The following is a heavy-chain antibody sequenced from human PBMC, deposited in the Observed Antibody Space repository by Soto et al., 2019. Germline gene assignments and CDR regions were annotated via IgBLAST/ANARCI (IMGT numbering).Heavy chain of an antibody. V-gene: IGHV4-31*03. D-gene: IGHD2-2*01. CDR1: GGSISSGGYY. Sequence: SETLSLTCTVSGGSISSGGYYWSWIRQHPGKGLEWIGYIYYSGSTYYNPSLKSRVTISVDTSKNQFSLKLSSVTAADTAVYYCARAVPDGPVYYYDLNDVWAQGTTVTVSS. J-gene: IGHJ6*02. CDR3: ARAVPDGPVYYYDLNDV. CDR2: IYYSGST.